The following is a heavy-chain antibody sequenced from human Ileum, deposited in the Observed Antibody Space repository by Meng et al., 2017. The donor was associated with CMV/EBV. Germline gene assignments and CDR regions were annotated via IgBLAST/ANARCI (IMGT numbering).Heavy chain of an antibody. Sequence: TQSLTCSVYGGSFSGYYWSWIRQPPGKGLEWIGEINHSGRTNYNPSLKSRVTISVDTSKNQFSLKLSSVTAADTAVYYCARDYRIDYWGQGTLVTVSS. CDR2: INHSGRT. D-gene: IGHD4-11*01. V-gene: IGHV4-34*01. CDR1: GGSFSGYY. CDR3: ARDYRIDY. J-gene: IGHJ4*02.